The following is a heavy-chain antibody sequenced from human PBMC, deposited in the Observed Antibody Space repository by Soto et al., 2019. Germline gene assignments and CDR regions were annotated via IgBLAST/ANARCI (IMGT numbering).Heavy chain of an antibody. CDR2: IIPIFGTA. D-gene: IGHD2-2*01. Sequence: SVKVSCEASGGTFSSYAISWVRQAPGQGLEWMGGIIPIFGTANYAQKFQGRVTITADESTSTAYMELSSLRSEDTAVYYCARGTYQLPYYYYYGMDVWGQGPTVTV. CDR3: ARGTYQLPYYYYYGMDV. CDR1: GGTFSSYA. V-gene: IGHV1-69*13. J-gene: IGHJ6*02.